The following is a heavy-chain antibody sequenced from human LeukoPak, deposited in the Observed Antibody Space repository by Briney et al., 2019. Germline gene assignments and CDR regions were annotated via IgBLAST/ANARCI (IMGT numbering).Heavy chain of an antibody. V-gene: IGHV1-2*02. Sequence: GASVKVSCKASGYTFTGYYMHWVRQAPGQGLEWMGWINPNSGGTNYAQKFQGRVTMTRDTSISTAYMELSGLRSDDTAVYYCARDLYGGNSELDYWGQGTLVTVSS. CDR1: GYTFTGYY. D-gene: IGHD4-23*01. J-gene: IGHJ4*02. CDR2: INPNSGGT. CDR3: ARDLYGGNSELDY.